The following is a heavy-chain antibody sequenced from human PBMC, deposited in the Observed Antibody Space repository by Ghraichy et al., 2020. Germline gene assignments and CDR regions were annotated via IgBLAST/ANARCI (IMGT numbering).Heavy chain of an antibody. CDR2: ISSSSSYI. V-gene: IGHV3-21*01. CDR3: ARALVVPAAIVDYYYYGMDV. CDR1: GFTFRSYS. D-gene: IGHD2-2*01. J-gene: IGHJ6*02. Sequence: GGSLRLSCAASGFTFRSYSMNWVRQAPGKGLEWVSSISSSSSYIYYADSVKGRFTISRDNAKNSLYLQMNSLRAEDTAVYYCARALVVPAAIVDYYYYGMDVWGQGTTVTVSS.